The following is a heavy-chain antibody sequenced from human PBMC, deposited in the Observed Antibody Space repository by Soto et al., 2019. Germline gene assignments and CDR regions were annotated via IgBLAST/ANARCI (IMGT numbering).Heavy chain of an antibody. CDR3: AGGTYYFYY. V-gene: IGHV3-33*01. CDR1: GFTFSNYG. CDR2: ILYDGSNK. D-gene: IGHD1-26*01. J-gene: IGHJ4*02. Sequence: QVQLVESGGDVVQPGRSLRLSCAASGFTFSNYGMHWAREAAGKGLEWVAAILYDGSNKYYADSVKGRFTISRDNSKNTLYLQLNSLRAEDSAVYYCAGGTYYFYYCGQGPLLTVSS.